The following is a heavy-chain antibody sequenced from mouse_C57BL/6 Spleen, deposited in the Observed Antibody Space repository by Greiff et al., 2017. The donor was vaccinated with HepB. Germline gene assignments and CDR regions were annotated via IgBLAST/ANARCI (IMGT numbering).Heavy chain of an antibody. D-gene: IGHD4-1*01. CDR3: ARSLTGYFDY. J-gene: IGHJ2*01. Sequence: EVKLVESEGGLVQPGRSMKLSCTASGFTFSDYYMAWVRQVPEKGLEWVANINYDGSSTYYLDSLKSRFIISRDNAKNILYLQMSSLKSEDTATYYCARSLTGYFDYWGQGTTLTVSS. V-gene: IGHV5-16*01. CDR2: INYDGSST. CDR1: GFTFSDYY.